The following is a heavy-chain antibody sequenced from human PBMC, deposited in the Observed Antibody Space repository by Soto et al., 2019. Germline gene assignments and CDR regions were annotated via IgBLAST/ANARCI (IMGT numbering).Heavy chain of an antibody. CDR1: GFTFSSRS. CDR3: ARDWGGWDGDYEDYYYYGMDV. J-gene: IGHJ6*02. D-gene: IGHD4-17*01. V-gene: IGHV3-48*02. Sequence: GGSLRLSCAASGFTFSSRSMNWVRQGPGKGLEWVSYISSSSSTIYYADSVKGRFTISRDNAKNSLYLQMNSLRDEDTAVYYCARDWGGWDGDYEDYYYYGMDVWGQGTTVTVSS. CDR2: ISSSSSTI.